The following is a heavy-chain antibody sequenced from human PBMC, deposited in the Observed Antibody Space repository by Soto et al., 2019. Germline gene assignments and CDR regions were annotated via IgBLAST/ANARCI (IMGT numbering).Heavy chain of an antibody. CDR2: ISYDGSNK. CDR1: GFTFSSYG. CDR3: AKDRIVATILDY. J-gene: IGHJ4*02. V-gene: IGHV3-30*18. D-gene: IGHD5-12*01. Sequence: PGGSLRLSCAASGFTFSSYGMHWVRQAPGKGLEWVAVISYDGSNKYYADSVKGRFTISRDNSKNTLYLQMNSLRAEDTAVYYCAKDRIVATILDYWGQGT.